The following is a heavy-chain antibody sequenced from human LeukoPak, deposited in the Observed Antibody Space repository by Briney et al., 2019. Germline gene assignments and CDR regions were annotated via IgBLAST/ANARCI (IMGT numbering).Heavy chain of an antibody. CDR3: AKGTYYYDSSGYYGGYYFDY. CDR1: GYTFTSNY. V-gene: IGHV1-46*01. D-gene: IGHD3-22*01. CDR2: ISPSGGST. J-gene: IGHJ4*02. Sequence: ASVKVSCKAFGYTFTSNYMHRVRQAPGQGPEWMGVISPSGGSTTYAQKFQGRVTLTRDMSTSTDYLELSSLRSEDTAVYYCAKGTYYYDSSGYYGGYYFDYWGQGTLVTVSS.